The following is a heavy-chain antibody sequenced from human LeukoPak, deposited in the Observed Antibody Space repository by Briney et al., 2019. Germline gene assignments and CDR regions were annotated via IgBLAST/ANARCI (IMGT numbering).Heavy chain of an antibody. Sequence: GGSLRLSCTVSGFTVSSNSMSWVRQAPGKGLEWVSYISSSSTIYYADSVKGRFTISRDNAKKSLYLQMNSLGAEDTAVYYCARGHMAGRYAFDMWGQGTMVTVSS. V-gene: IGHV3-69-1*01. CDR3: ARGHMAGRYAFDM. CDR2: ISSSSTI. CDR1: GFTVSSNS. D-gene: IGHD6-19*01. J-gene: IGHJ3*02.